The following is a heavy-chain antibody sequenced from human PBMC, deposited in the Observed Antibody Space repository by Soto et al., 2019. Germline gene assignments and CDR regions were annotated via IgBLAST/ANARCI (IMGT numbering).Heavy chain of an antibody. CDR3: AREGLVAGSQDF. J-gene: IGHJ4*02. CDR2: LSPSYPYT. D-gene: IGHD6-19*01. V-gene: IGHV3-21*03. CDR1: GFDFSTFG. Sequence: AGGSLRLSCAASGFDFSTFGMNWVRQAPGKGLEWVSFLSPSYPYTSYADSVKGRFTISGDNAKNSVSLQMNSLRADDTGVYYCAREGLVAGSQDFWGPGTLVTVSS.